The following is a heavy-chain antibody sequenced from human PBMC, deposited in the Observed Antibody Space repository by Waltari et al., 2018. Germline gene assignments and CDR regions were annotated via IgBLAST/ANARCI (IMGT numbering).Heavy chain of an antibody. CDR3: ARNQRGWFDAFDI. D-gene: IGHD6-19*01. CDR2: LHYIGDT. Sequence: QLQLQESGPGLVKPSETLSLTCTASGDSISNNNYYWGWIRQPQGTGLEWIGSLHYIGDTYYSSSLKSRVIISVDTSNNQFSLRLTSVTAADTAIYFCARNQRGWFDAFDIWGQGTAVTVSS. V-gene: IGHV4-39*07. J-gene: IGHJ3*02. CDR1: GDSISNNNYY.